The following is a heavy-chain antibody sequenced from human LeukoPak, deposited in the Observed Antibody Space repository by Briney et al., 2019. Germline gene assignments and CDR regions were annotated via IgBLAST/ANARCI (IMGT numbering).Heavy chain of an antibody. D-gene: IGHD3-10*01. CDR2: VWHDGSNR. CDR3: ARELFGSGSCPDY. V-gene: IGHV3-33*01. J-gene: IGHJ4*02. Sequence: PGRSLRLSCTAPGFTFSSYAIHWIRQAPAKGLEWVALVWHDGSNRYYADSVKGRFTISRDNSKNTVYLQMNSLRAEDRAVYYCARELFGSGSCPDYWGQGTLVTVSS. CDR1: GFTFSSYA.